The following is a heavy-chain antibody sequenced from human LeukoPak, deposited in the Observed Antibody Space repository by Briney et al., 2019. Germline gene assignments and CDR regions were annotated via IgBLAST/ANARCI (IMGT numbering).Heavy chain of an antibody. CDR1: GGSISSYY. V-gene: IGHV4-59*01. CDR2: IYYSGST. D-gene: IGHD6-19*01. CDR3: ARDFKGIAGAGNPFFEI. Sequence: SETLSLTCTVSGGSISSYYWSWIRQPPGKGLEWIGYIYYSGSTNYNPSLKSRVTISVDTSKNQFSLKLSSVTAADTAVYYCARDFKGIAGAGNPFFEIGGKGKRVPV. J-gene: IGHJ6*03.